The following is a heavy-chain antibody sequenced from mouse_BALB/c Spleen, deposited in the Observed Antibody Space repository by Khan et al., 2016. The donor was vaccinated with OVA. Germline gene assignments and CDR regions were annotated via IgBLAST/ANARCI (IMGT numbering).Heavy chain of an antibody. CDR2: ITSGDTF. D-gene: IGHD3-3*01. CDR3: ARAGRWFDY. CDR1: GYSITSAYY. V-gene: IGHV3-6*02. Sequence: EVQLVESGPGLVKPSQSLSLTCSVTGYSITSAYYWNWIRQFPGNELEWMGYITSGDTFNYNPSLRNRISITRDTSRNQFFLKLNSVTPEDTATDYCARAGRWFDYWGQGTLVTVSA. J-gene: IGHJ3*01.